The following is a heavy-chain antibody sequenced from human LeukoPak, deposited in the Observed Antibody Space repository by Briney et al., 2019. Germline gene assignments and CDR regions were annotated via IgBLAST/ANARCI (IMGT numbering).Heavy chain of an antibody. CDR3: ARSYYYGSGRVDAFDI. CDR1: GFTFSSYA. J-gene: IGHJ3*02. V-gene: IGHV3-23*01. CDR2: ISASCGST. Sequence: GGSLRLSCAASGFTFSSYAMSWVRQAPGKGLEWVSAISASCGSTYYSDSVKGRFNISRDNSKNTLYLQMNILRAEDTAVYYCARSYYYGSGRVDAFDIWGQGTMVTVSS. D-gene: IGHD3-10*01.